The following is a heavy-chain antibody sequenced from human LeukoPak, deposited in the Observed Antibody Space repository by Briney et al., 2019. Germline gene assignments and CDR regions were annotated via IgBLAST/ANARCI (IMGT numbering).Heavy chain of an antibody. Sequence: GGSLRLSCEASGFTFSTYAMSWVRQAPGKGLEWVSGISGSGSITYYADSVKGRFTISRDNFKNTLFLEMSSLRAEDTAVYYCAKQTRYDSPAGGRGFDYWGQGTLVTVSS. CDR3: AKQTRYDSPAGGRGFDY. V-gene: IGHV3-23*01. D-gene: IGHD3-22*01. J-gene: IGHJ4*02. CDR2: ISGSGSIT. CDR1: GFTFSTYA.